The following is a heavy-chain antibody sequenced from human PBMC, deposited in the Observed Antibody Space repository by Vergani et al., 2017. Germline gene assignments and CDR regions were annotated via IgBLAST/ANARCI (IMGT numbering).Heavy chain of an antibody. Sequence: EVQLVESGGGLVKPGGSLRLSCAASGFTFSSYSMNWVRQAPGKGLEWVSSISSSSGYIYYADSVKGRFTISRDNAKNSLYLQMNSLRAEDTAVYYCARDLYSSSWINTDYWGQVTLVTVSS. CDR2: ISSSSGYI. CDR3: ARDLYSSSWINTDY. CDR1: GFTFSSYS. D-gene: IGHD6-13*01. J-gene: IGHJ4*02. V-gene: IGHV3-21*01.